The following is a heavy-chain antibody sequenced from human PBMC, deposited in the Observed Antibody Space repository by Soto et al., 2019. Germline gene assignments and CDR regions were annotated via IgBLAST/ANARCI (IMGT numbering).Heavy chain of an antibody. CDR3: AGTILFRYFDWLSPLFAY. D-gene: IGHD3-9*01. CDR1: GFTFSDYY. V-gene: IGHV3-11*01. Sequence: TGGSLRLSCAASGFTFSDYYMSWIRQAPGKGLEWVSYISSSGSTIYYADSVKGRFTISRDNAKNSLYLQMNSLRAEDTAVYYCAGTILFRYFDWLSPLFAYCAQGSLVTVSS. J-gene: IGHJ4*02. CDR2: ISSSGSTI.